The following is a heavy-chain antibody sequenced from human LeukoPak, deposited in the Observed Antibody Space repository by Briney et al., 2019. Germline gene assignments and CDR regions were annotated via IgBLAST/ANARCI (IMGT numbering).Heavy chain of an antibody. V-gene: IGHV3-30*02. CDR2: IRYDGSNK. CDR3: AKVDYCTNGVCFDY. D-gene: IGHD2-8*01. Sequence: GGSLRLSCAASGFTFSSYGMHWVRQAPGKGLEWVAFIRYDGSNKYYADSVKGRFTISRDNSKNTLYLQMNSLRAEDMAVYYCAKVDYCTNGVCFDYWGQGTLVTVSS. CDR1: GFTFSSYG. J-gene: IGHJ4*02.